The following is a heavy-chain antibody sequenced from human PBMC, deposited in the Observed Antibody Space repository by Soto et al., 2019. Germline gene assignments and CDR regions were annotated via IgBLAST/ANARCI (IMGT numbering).Heavy chain of an antibody. CDR2: INPSGGST. CDR1: GYTFTSYY. V-gene: IGHV1-46*01. D-gene: IGHD1-26*01. J-gene: IGHJ6*02. Sequence: ASVKVSCKASGYTFTSYYMHWVRQAPGQGLEWMGIINPSGGSTSYAQKFQDRVTMTRDTSTSTVYMELSSLRSEDTAVYYCAVGRVTPGGYYYYGMDVWGQGTTVTVSS. CDR3: AVGRVTPGGYYYYGMDV.